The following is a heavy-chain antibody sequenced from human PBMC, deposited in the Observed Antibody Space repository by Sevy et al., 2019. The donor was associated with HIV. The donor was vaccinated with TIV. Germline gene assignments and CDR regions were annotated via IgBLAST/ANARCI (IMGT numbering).Heavy chain of an antibody. V-gene: IGHV3-23*01. D-gene: IGHD3-16*01. CDR2: ISGSGGST. CDR1: GFTFRSYA. CDR3: AKDVTFEGYHFDY. J-gene: IGHJ4*02. Sequence: GGSLRLSCAASGFTFRSYAMSWVRQAPGKGLEWVAVISGSGGSTFYADSVKGRFTISRDNSKNTLDLEMNSLRAEDTAVDYCAKDVTFEGYHFDYWGQGILVTVSS.